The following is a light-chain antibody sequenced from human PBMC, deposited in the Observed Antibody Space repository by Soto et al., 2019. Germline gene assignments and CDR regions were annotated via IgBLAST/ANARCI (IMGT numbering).Light chain of an antibody. J-gene: IGKJ4*01. CDR2: DAS. CDR1: QSVSSY. Sequence: ELVLTQSPATLSLYPGDRATLSCRASQSVSSYLAWYQQKPGQAPRLLIYDASNRATGIPARFSASGSGTDFTLTISSLEPEDFAVYYCQQRSSWPLTFGGGTKVEIK. V-gene: IGKV3-11*01. CDR3: QQRSSWPLT.